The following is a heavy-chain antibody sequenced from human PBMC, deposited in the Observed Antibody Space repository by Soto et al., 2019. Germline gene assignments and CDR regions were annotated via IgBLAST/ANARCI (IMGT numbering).Heavy chain of an antibody. J-gene: IGHJ4*02. CDR2: IIPIFGTA. Sequence: GASVKVSCKASGGTFSSYAISWVREAPGQGLEWMGGIIPIFGTANYAQKFQGRVTITADESTSTAYMELSSLRSEDTAVYYCASGDSSGYYYYFDYWGQGTLVTVYS. D-gene: IGHD3-22*01. CDR1: GGTFSSYA. CDR3: ASGDSSGYYYYFDY. V-gene: IGHV1-69*01.